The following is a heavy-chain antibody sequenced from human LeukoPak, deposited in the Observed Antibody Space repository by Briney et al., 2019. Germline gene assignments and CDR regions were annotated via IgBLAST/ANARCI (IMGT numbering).Heavy chain of an antibody. CDR2: IYYSGST. J-gene: IGHJ4*02. Sequence: SETLSLTCTVSGGSISSSSYYWGWIRQPPGKGLEWIGSIYYSGSTYYNPSLKSRVTISVDTSKNQFSLKLSSVTAADTAVYYCARVFKGYWGQGTLATVSS. CDR1: GGSISSSSYY. V-gene: IGHV4-39*01. CDR3: ARVFKGY.